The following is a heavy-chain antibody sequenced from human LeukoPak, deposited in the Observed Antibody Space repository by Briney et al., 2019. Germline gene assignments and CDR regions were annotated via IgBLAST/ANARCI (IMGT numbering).Heavy chain of an antibody. V-gene: IGHV3-15*01. CDR2: IKSKTDGGTT. J-gene: IGHJ4*02. CDR1: GFTFSNAW. Sequence: PGGSLRLSCAASGFTFSNAWMSWVRQAPGKGLEWVGRIKSKTDGGTTDYAAPVKGRFTISKDDSTNTLYLQMNSLNTEDTAVYYCTTGQLVVATPEGYWGQGPRVTVS. CDR3: TTGQLVVATPEGY. D-gene: IGHD5-12*01.